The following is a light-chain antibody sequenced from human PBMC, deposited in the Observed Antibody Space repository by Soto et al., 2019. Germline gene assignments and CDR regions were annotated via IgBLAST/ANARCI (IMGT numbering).Light chain of an antibody. CDR3: QQYNNWPPIT. Sequence: EVVLTQSPDTLSLSPGERATLSCRASQSVRNNYVAWYRVRPGRAPRLLIYGASTRATGIPARFSGSGSGTEFTLTISSLQSEDFAVYYCQQYNNWPPITFGQGTRLEIK. J-gene: IGKJ5*01. CDR1: QSVRNN. V-gene: IGKV3-15*01. CDR2: GAS.